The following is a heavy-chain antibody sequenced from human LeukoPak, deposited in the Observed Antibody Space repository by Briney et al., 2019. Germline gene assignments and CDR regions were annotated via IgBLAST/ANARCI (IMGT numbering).Heavy chain of an antibody. J-gene: IGHJ4*02. V-gene: IGHV1-2*02. CDR1: GYTFTGYY. Sequence: ASVKVSCKASGYTFTGYYMHWVRQAPGQGLEWMGWINPNSGGTNYAQKFQGRVTMTRDTSISTAYMELSRLRSDDTAVYYCARGFYRGYGYLPYFDYWGQGTLVTVSS. D-gene: IGHD5-18*01. CDR2: INPNSGGT. CDR3: ARGFYRGYGYLPYFDY.